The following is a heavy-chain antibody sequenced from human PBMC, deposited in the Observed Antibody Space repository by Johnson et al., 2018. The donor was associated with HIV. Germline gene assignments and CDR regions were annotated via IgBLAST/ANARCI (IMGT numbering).Heavy chain of an antibody. V-gene: IGHV3-30*18. J-gene: IGHJ3*02. CDR1: GFTLSNAW. D-gene: IGHD1-26*01. CDR2: ISYDGTNK. Sequence: QVQLVESGGGLVQPGGSLRLSCAASGFTLSNAWMSWVRQAPGKGLEWVAVISYDGTNKYYADPVKGRFTVSRDNSKNTLYLQMNSLRAEDTAVYYCAKESKWESRTPHAFDMWGQGTMVTVSS. CDR3: AKESKWESRTPHAFDM.